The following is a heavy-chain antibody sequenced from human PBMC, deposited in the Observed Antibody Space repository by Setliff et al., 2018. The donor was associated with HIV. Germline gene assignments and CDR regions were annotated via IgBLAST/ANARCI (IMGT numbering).Heavy chain of an antibody. CDR2: VFYSGGS. V-gene: IGHV4-39*01. CDR1: GDSISTGRYY. CDR3: ARLSGDYYYFDY. D-gene: IGHD2-21*02. J-gene: IGHJ4*02. Sequence: SETLSLTCTVSGDSISTGRYYWGWIRQPPGKGLEWIGSVFYSGGSYYTPSLKSRVTISVDTSKNQFSLKLTSVTAADTAVYYCARLSGDYYYFDYWGQGTLVTVSS.